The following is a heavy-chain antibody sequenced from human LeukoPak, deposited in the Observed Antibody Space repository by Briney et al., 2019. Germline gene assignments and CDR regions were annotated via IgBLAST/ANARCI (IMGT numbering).Heavy chain of an antibody. CDR2: ITGRGDET. V-gene: IGHV3-23*01. Sequence: GGSLRLSCAASGFIFSNYALMWVRQAPGKGLEWVSSITGRGDETFYADSVKGRFSLSRDNSKNMLYLQMYSLGAEDTAIYYCAKGAAAGLVDWFDPWGQGTLVTVSS. CDR3: AKGAAAGLVDWFDP. J-gene: IGHJ5*02. D-gene: IGHD6-13*01. CDR1: GFIFSNYA.